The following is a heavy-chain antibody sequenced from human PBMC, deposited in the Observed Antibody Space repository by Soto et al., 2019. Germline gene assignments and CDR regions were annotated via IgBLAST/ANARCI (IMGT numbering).Heavy chain of an antibody. CDR2: ISAYNGNT. CDR3: ARDLRVGAPFPGPIDY. D-gene: IGHD1-26*01. J-gene: IGHJ4*02. Sequence: QVPLVQSGAEVKKPGASVKVSCKASGYTFTSYGISWMRQAPGQGLEWMGWISAYNGNTNYAQKLQGRVTMTTDTSTSTAYMELRSLRSDDTAVYYCARDLRVGAPFPGPIDYWGQGTLVTVSS. CDR1: GYTFTSYG. V-gene: IGHV1-18*01.